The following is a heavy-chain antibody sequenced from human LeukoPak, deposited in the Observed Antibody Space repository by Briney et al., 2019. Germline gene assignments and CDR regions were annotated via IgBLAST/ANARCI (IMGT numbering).Heavy chain of an antibody. J-gene: IGHJ4*02. V-gene: IGHV4-39*07. Sequence: PSETLSLTCTVSGGSISSSSYYWGWIRQPPGKGLEWIGSIYYSGSTYYNPSLKSRVTISVDTSKNQFSLKLSSVTAADTAVYYCASNSIVGALYYFDYWGQGTLVTVSS. CDR1: GGSISSSSYY. CDR3: ASNSIVGALYYFDY. D-gene: IGHD3-16*01. CDR2: IYYSGST.